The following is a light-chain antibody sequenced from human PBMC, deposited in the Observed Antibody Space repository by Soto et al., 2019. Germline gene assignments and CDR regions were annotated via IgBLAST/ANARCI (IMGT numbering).Light chain of an antibody. CDR3: CSWAGSNTFYF. Sequence: QSVLTQPASVSGSPGQSITISCTGTSRDVGSYNLVSWYQQLPGKAPKLIIYEVSKRPSGVSNRFSGSKSGNTASLTISGLQAEDEADYYCCSWAGSNTFYFFGTGTKVTVL. J-gene: IGLJ1*01. V-gene: IGLV2-23*02. CDR1: SRDVGSYNL. CDR2: EVS.